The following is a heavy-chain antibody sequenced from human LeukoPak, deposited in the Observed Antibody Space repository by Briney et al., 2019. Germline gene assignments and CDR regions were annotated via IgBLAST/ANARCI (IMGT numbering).Heavy chain of an antibody. CDR3: ARVLGIPNWFDP. CDR1: GYSFTSYG. V-gene: IGHV1-18*01. J-gene: IGHJ5*02. CDR2: ISAYNGNT. D-gene: IGHD3-3*02. Sequence: GESLKISCKGSGYSFTSYGISWVRQAPGQGLEWMGWISAYNGNTNYAQKLQGRVTMTTDTSTSTAYMELRSLRSDDTAVYYCARVLGIPNWFDPWGQGTLVTVSS.